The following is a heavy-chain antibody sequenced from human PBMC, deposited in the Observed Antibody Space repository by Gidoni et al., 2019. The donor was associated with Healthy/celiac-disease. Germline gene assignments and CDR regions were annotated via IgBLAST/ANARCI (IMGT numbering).Heavy chain of an antibody. D-gene: IGHD2-2*01. CDR3: ARGGRRSSTSKASLRYYFDY. CDR2: IIPSFGTA. V-gene: IGHV1-69*01. J-gene: IGHJ4*02. Sequence: QVQLVQSGAEVKKPGSSVKVSCKASGGTFSSYAISWVRQAPGQGLEWMGGIIPSFGTANYAQKFQGRVTITADESTSTAYMELSSLRSEDTAVYYCARGGRRSSTSKASLRYYFDYWGQGTLVTVSS. CDR1: GGTFSSYA.